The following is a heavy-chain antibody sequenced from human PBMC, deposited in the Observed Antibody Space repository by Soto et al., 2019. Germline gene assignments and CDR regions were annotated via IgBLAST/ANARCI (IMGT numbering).Heavy chain of an antibody. CDR3: ARTMGYSYVFDY. D-gene: IGHD5-18*01. Sequence: PSETLSLTCAVSGGSIRSGGYSWSWIRQPPGKGLEWIGYIYHSGSTYYNPSLKSRVTISVDRSKNQFSLKLSSVTAADTAVYYGARTMGYSYVFDYWGKGALVPVSS. J-gene: IGHJ4*02. V-gene: IGHV4-30-2*01. CDR1: GGSIRSGGYS. CDR2: IYHSGST.